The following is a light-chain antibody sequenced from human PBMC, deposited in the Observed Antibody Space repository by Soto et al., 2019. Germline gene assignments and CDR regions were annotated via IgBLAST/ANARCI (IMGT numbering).Light chain of an antibody. CDR1: SSNIGSNT. J-gene: IGLJ2*01. CDR3: AAWDDSLNSVV. Sequence: QSVLTQPPSASGTPGQRVTISCSGSSSNIGSNTVNWYQQLPGTAPNLLIYSNNQRPPGVPDRFSASKSGTSASLAISGLQSEDEADYYCAAWDDSLNSVVFGGGTKLTVL. CDR2: SNN. V-gene: IGLV1-44*01.